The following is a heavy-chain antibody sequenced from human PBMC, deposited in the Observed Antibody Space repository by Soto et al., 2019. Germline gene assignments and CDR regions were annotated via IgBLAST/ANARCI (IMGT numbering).Heavy chain of an antibody. Sequence: GGSLRLSCAASGFTFSSYAMHWVRQAPGKGLEWVAVISYDGSNKYYADSVKGRFTISRDNSKNTLFLQMNSLRAEDTAVYYCAKDRFTMIVVVSDLFDYWGQGTLVTVSS. CDR2: ISYDGSNK. CDR1: GFTFSSYA. CDR3: AKDRFTMIVVVSDLFDY. J-gene: IGHJ4*02. D-gene: IGHD3-22*01. V-gene: IGHV3-30-3*01.